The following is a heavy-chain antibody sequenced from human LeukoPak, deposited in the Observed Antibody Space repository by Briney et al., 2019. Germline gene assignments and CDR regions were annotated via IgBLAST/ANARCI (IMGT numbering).Heavy chain of an antibody. D-gene: IGHD1-26*01. CDR2: IYPRDSAT. J-gene: IGHJ4*02. CDR3: ARYSGSRPYYFDY. Sequence: GASLQISCEGSGSIFSSYWIGWVRQLPGKGVEWMGIIYPRDSATRYSPSFQRQVTISPDKSISTAYLQWSSLKASDTAMYYCARYSGSRPYYFDYWGQGTLVTVSS. CDR1: GSIFSSYW. V-gene: IGHV5-51*01.